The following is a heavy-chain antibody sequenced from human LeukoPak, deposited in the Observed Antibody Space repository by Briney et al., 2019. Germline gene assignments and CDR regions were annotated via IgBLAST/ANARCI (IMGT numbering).Heavy chain of an antibody. D-gene: IGHD4-17*01. Sequence: PGRSLRLPCAASGFXFSSFGMHWVRQAPGKGLEWVAVIWYDGTNKYYADSVKGRFTISRDNSKNTLYLQMNSLRAEDTAVYYCARATVTRWFDPWGQGTLVTVSS. CDR1: GFXFSSFG. CDR2: IWYDGTNK. CDR3: ARATVTRWFDP. J-gene: IGHJ5*02. V-gene: IGHV3-33*01.